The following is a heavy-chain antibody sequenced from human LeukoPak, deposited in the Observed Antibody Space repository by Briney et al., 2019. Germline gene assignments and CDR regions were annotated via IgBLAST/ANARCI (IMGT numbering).Heavy chain of an antibody. V-gene: IGHV4-39*01. D-gene: IGHD3-9*01. J-gene: IGHJ4*02. CDR3: ARQGGQYDILTGDSPGYFGY. Sequence: WESLSLACTVYGRSISSRSYSSGRIRRPRGKGLEWFGSIYYSGSTYYHPSLKSQVTISVDTSKNQFSLKLSSVTAADTAVYYCARQGGQYDILTGDSPGYFGYWGRGTLVTVSS. CDR1: GRSISSRSYS. CDR2: IYYSGST.